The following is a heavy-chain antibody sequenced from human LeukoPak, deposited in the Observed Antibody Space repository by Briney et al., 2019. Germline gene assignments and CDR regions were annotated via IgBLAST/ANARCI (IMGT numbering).Heavy chain of an antibody. J-gene: IGHJ4*02. Sequence: SETLSLTCTVSGGSISGSSYYWGWIRQPPGKGLEWIGSIYYSGSTYYNPSLKSRVTISVDTSKNQFSLKLSSVTAADTAAYYCARHISGYDFVDYWGQGTLVTVSS. CDR3: ARHISGYDFVDY. CDR2: IYYSGST. V-gene: IGHV4-39*01. D-gene: IGHD5-12*01. CDR1: GGSISGSSYY.